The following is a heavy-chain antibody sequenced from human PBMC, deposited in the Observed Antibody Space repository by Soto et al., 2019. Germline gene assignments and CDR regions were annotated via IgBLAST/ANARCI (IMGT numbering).Heavy chain of an antibody. Sequence: QVQLVQSGPEVKKPGSSVKVSCEASGGTFSNFAVNWVRQAPGQGLEWVGGIIPLFNVAKYAQKFEGRVTIGAYDSPSTALMDLSSRRSDATPVSSCAASGRAVLGYDYQHTEGLDIWGQGTMVTGSS. V-gene: IGHV1-69*01. CDR1: GGTFSNFA. D-gene: IGHD2-2*01. CDR2: IIPLFNVA. J-gene: IGHJ3*02. CDR3: AASGRAVLGYDYQHTEGLDI.